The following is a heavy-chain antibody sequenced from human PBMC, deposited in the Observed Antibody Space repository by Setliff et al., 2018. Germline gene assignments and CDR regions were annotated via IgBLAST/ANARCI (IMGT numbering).Heavy chain of an antibody. Sequence: GGSLRLSCEASGFPFGTYWMYWIRQAPGKGPVWVALLSPDATYSNYADSVKGRFTISRDNAKNTLFLQMNILEVEDTAVYYCVRDWASGDDHWGRGTLVTVSS. CDR3: VRDWASGDDH. D-gene: IGHD3-10*01. V-gene: IGHV3-74*01. CDR1: GFPFGTYW. J-gene: IGHJ4*02. CDR2: LSPDATYS.